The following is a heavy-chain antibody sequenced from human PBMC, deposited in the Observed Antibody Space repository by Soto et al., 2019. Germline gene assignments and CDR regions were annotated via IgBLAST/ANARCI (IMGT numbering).Heavy chain of an antibody. Sequence: QVQLVESGGGVVQPGGSLRLSCAASGFRFSAYAMHWVRQAPGKGLEWVAVISYDGSNRFYADSVKGRFTVSRDNSRNMVYLQMNSLRGAETAVFYCAKDYGDYNFNYGMDVWGQGTTVTVSS. J-gene: IGHJ6*02. CDR2: ISYDGSNR. V-gene: IGHV3-30*18. D-gene: IGHD4-17*01. CDR1: GFRFSAYA. CDR3: AKDYGDYNFNYGMDV.